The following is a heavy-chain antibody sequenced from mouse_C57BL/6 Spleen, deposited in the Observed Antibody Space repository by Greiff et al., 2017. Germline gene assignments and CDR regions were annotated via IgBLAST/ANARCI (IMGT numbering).Heavy chain of an antibody. CDR2: INPSSGYT. V-gene: IGHV1-7*01. Sequence: VQLQQSGAELAKPGASVKLSCTASGYTFTSYWMHWVKQRPGQGLEWIGYINPSSGYTKYNQKFKDKATLTADKSSSTPSLQLNSLTYEDATVYYCARDDDGDDWGQGTTLTVSS. CDR3: ARDDDGDD. CDR1: GYTFTSYW. J-gene: IGHJ2*01. D-gene: IGHD1-2*01.